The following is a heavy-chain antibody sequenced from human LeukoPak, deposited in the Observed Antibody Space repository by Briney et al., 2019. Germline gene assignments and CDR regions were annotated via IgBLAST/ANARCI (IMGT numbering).Heavy chain of an antibody. D-gene: IGHD3-22*01. V-gene: IGHV1-2*06. CDR2: INPNSGGT. CDR3: APSTDYYDSSGYPLGWFDP. Sequence: ASVKVSCKASGYTFTSYYMHWVRQAPGQGLEWMGRINPNSGGTNYAQKFQGRVTMTRDTSISTAYMELSRLRSDDTAVYYCAPSTDYYDSSGYPLGWFDPWGQGTLVTVSS. CDR1: GYTFTSYY. J-gene: IGHJ5*02.